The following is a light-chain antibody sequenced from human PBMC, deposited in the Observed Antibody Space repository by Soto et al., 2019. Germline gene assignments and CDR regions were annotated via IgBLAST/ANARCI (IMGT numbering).Light chain of an antibody. CDR2: EVT. J-gene: IGLJ1*01. V-gene: IGLV2-8*01. CDR3: SSYAGSNNLV. Sequence: LTQPPSASGSPGQSVTISCTGTSSDVGTYKYVSWYQQHPGKAPKLMIYEVTKRPSGVPDRFSGSKSGNTASLTVSGLQAEDEADYYCSSYAGSNNLVFGTGTKGTIL. CDR1: SSDVGTYKY.